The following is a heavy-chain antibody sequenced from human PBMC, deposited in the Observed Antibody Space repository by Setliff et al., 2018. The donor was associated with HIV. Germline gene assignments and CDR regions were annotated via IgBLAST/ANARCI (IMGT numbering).Heavy chain of an antibody. D-gene: IGHD6-19*01. V-gene: IGHV4-34*01. Sequence: PSETLSLTCAVYGGSFSGSFWSWIRQPPGKGLEWIGEINHSGETNYSPPHKSRVSMSVDTSKNQFSLQLSAVTSADTAVYYCVRRAGRHRLLRSGVAGTLDSWGQGTLVTVSS. CDR3: VRRAGRHRLLRSGVAGTLDS. J-gene: IGHJ4*02. CDR1: GGSFSGSF. CDR2: INHSGET.